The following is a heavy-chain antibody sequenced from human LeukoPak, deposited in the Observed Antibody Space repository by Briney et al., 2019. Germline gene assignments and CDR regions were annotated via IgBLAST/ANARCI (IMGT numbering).Heavy chain of an antibody. CDR1: GFTFSSYW. Sequence: PGGSLRLSCAASGFTFSSYWMSWVRQAPGKGLEWVANIKQDGSEKYYVDSVKGRFTISRDNAKNSLYLQMNSLRAEDTAVYYCARVPNVDYDFWSGYSKPTDAFDIWGQGTMVTASS. J-gene: IGHJ3*02. CDR2: IKQDGSEK. V-gene: IGHV3-7*01. D-gene: IGHD3-3*01. CDR3: ARVPNVDYDFWSGYSKPTDAFDI.